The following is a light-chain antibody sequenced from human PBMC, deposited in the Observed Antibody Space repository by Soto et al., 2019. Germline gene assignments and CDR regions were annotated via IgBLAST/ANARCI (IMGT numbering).Light chain of an antibody. CDR1: SSDVGTYDF. V-gene: IGLV2-11*01. Sequence: QSVLTQPRSVSGSPGQSVTISCTGTSSDVGTYDFVSWYQQHPGKAPRLMIFDVSERPSGVPDRFSGSKSGNTASLTITGLQAEDEGDYYCQSYDSTLSARYVFGTGTKVTV. CDR3: QSYDSTLSARYV. CDR2: DVS. J-gene: IGLJ1*01.